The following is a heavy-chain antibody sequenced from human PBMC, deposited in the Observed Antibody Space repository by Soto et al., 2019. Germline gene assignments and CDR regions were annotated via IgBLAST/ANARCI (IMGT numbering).Heavy chain of an antibody. D-gene: IGHD3-22*01. V-gene: IGHV1-2*02. CDR1: GYTFTGYY. CDR2: INPNSGGT. Sequence: QVQLVQSGAEVKKPGASVKVSCKASGYTFTGYYMHWVRQAPGQGLEWMGWINPNSGGTNYAQKFQGRVPMTRDTSISTAYMELSRLRSDDTAVYYCARGNGNYYESSGYYGYYYYGMDVWGQGTTVTVSS. CDR3: ARGNGNYYESSGYYGYYYYGMDV. J-gene: IGHJ6*02.